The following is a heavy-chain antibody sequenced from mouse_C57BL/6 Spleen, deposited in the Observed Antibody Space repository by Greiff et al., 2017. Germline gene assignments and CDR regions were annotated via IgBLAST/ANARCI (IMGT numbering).Heavy chain of an antibody. CDR1: GYTFTSYW. V-gene: IGHV1-61*01. J-gene: IGHJ2*01. Sequence: QVQLQQPGAELVRPGSSVQLSCKASGYTFTSYWMAWVKQRPGQGLEWIGNIYPSDSETHYNQKFKDKATLTVDKSSSTAYMQLSSLTSEDSAVYYCARSGSSLSDYWGQRTTLTVSS. D-gene: IGHD1-1*01. CDR3: ARSGSSLSDY. CDR2: IYPSDSET.